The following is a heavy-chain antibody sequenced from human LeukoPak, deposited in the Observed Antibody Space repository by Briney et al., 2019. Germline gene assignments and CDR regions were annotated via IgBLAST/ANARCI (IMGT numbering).Heavy chain of an antibody. CDR1: GFTFSTYG. Sequence: GGSLRLSCATSGFTFSTYGMHWVRQAPGKGLEWVAFIRHDGSNQYYADSVKGRFTISRDNSKNTLYLQMNSLRAEDTAVYYCARVGELFSYADYWGQGTLVTVSS. V-gene: IGHV3-30*02. J-gene: IGHJ4*02. D-gene: IGHD3-10*01. CDR2: IRHDGSNQ. CDR3: ARVGELFSYADY.